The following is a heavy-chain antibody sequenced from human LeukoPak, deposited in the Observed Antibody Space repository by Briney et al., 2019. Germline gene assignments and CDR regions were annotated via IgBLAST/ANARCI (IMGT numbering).Heavy chain of an antibody. D-gene: IGHD3-22*01. V-gene: IGHV3-7*01. Sequence: PGGSLRLSCAASGFTFSSYWMSWVRQAPGKGLEWVANIKQDGSEKYYVDSVKGRFTISRDNAKNSLYLQMNSLRAEDTAVYYCARRGYYYDSSGYYLGGFDYWGQGTLVTVSS. CDR3: ARRGYYYDSSGYYLGGFDY. CDR2: IKQDGSEK. J-gene: IGHJ4*02. CDR1: GFTFSSYW.